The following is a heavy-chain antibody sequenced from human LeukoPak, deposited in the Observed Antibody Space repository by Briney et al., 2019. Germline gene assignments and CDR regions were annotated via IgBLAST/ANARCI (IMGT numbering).Heavy chain of an antibody. J-gene: IGHJ4*02. CDR1: GFTFSSYA. V-gene: IGHV3-23*01. Sequence: QPGGSLRLSCAASGFTFSSYAMSWVRQAPGKGLEWVSAISGSGGSTYYADSVKGRFTISRDNSKNTLYLQMNSLRAEDTAVYYCAKFPDIVVVVAAGSAGTGFWNYWGQGTLVTVSS. CDR2: ISGSGGST. CDR3: AKFPDIVVVVAAGSAGTGFWNY. D-gene: IGHD2-15*01.